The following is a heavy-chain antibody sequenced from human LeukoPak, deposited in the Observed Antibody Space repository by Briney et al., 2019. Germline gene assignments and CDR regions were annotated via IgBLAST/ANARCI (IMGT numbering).Heavy chain of an antibody. CDR2: INPNSGGT. Sequence: GASVKVSCKASGYTFTDYYIHWVRQAPGQGLEWMGWINPNSGGTEYVQKFQGRVTMTSDSSVSAVYVELSSLRSDDTAVYCCARDSIAAPHCYDYWGQGTLVTVSS. J-gene: IGHJ4*02. CDR3: ARDSIAAPHCYDY. V-gene: IGHV1-2*02. CDR1: GYTFTDYY. D-gene: IGHD6-13*01.